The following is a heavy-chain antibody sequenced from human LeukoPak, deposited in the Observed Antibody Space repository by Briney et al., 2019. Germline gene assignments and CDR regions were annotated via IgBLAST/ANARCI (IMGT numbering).Heavy chain of an antibody. CDR3: ARDPQYSYDDTGTFDS. V-gene: IGHV3-7*01. Sequence: GGSLRLSCVASGFTFSNFWMSWVRQAPGKGPEWVANIKQGGDETYYLDSVKGRLTVSRDNAKNSLYLQMNTLRAEDTAVYYCARDPQYSYDDTGTFDSWGQGTLVTVSS. CDR1: GFTFSNFW. D-gene: IGHD3-22*01. J-gene: IGHJ4*02. CDR2: IKQGGDET.